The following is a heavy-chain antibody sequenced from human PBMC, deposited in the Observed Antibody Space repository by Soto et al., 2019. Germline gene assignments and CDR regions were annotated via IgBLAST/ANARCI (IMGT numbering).Heavy chain of an antibody. J-gene: IGHJ4*02. CDR2: ISYDGSNQ. V-gene: IGHV3-30*18. CDR1: GFTFNIYG. CDR3: AKDQASGQGSFDS. Sequence: VKLVESGGGAVQPGGSLRLSCAASGFTFNIYGMHWVRQAPDKGLEWVALISYDGSNQYYADSVKVRFTISRDNSKNTLFLQMNSLRADDTAVYYCAKDQASGQGSFDSWGQGTLVTVSS.